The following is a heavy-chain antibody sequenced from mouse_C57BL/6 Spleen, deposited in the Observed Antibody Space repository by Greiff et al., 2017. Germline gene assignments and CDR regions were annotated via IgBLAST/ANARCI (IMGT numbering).Heavy chain of an antibody. CDR3: ARSGYGNYYAMDY. CDR1: GYTFTSYW. D-gene: IGHD2-1*01. Sequence: VQLQQPGAELVKPGASVKLSCKASGYTFTSYWMHWVKQRPGQGLEWIGMIHPNSGSTNYNEKFKSKATLTVDKSSSTAYMQHSSLTSEDSAVYYCARSGYGNYYAMDYWGQGTSVTVSS. J-gene: IGHJ4*01. V-gene: IGHV1-64*01. CDR2: IHPNSGST.